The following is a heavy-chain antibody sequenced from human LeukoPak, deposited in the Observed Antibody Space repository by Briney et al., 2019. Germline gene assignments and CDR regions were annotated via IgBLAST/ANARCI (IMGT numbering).Heavy chain of an antibody. Sequence: QTGGSLRLSSTASGFTFGDYAMSWVRQAPGKGLEWVGFIRSKAYGGTTEYAASVKGRFTISRDDSKSIAYLQMNSLKTEDTPVYYCTRGYCSGGSCYSARPHERSFDYWGQGTLVTVSS. CDR2: IRSKAYGGTT. CDR1: GFTFGDYA. D-gene: IGHD2-15*01. J-gene: IGHJ4*02. V-gene: IGHV3-49*04. CDR3: TRGYCSGGSCYSARPHERSFDY.